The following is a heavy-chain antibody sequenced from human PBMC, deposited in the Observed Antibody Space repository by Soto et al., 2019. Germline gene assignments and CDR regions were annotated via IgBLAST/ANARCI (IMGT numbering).Heavy chain of an antibody. CDR3: ARVGGSLTYYYPMDV. D-gene: IGHD1-26*01. V-gene: IGHV1-69*13. J-gene: IGHJ6*02. CDR2: IIPLFATA. Sequence: ASVKVSCKASGDTFSNNASNWVRQAPGQGLEWMGGIIPLFATAKYAQTFQDRVTITADESTSTVYMELRSLRSEDTAVYYCARVGGSLTYYYPMDVWGHGTTVTFSS. CDR1: GDTFSNNA.